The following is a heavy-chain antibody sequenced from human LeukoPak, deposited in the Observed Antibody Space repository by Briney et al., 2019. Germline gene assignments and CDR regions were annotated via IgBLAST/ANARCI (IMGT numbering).Heavy chain of an antibody. CDR1: GFTFSSYA. CDR2: IRESGGST. CDR3: AKTKPYGTTWYGGID. V-gene: IGHV3-23*01. Sequence: LPGGSLRLSCVASGFTFSSYAMSWVRQAPEEGLEWVSAIRESGGSTHYADSVKGRFTISRDNSKNTLYLQMNSLRAEDTAVYYCAKTKPYGTTWYGGIDWGQGALVTVPS. J-gene: IGHJ4*02. D-gene: IGHD6-13*01.